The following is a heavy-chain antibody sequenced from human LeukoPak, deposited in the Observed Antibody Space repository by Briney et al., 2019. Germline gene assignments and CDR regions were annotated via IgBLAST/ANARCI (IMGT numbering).Heavy chain of an antibody. J-gene: IGHJ3*02. D-gene: IGHD2-2*01. CDR1: GFTFSSHS. CDR3: ARDSYCSSTSCYEGDAFDI. CDR2: ISSSSSTI. Sequence: GGSLRLSCAASGFTFSSHSMNWVRQAPEKGLEWVSYISSSSSTIYYADSVKGRFTISRDNAKSSLYLQMNSLRAEDTAVYYCARDSYCSSTSCYEGDAFDIWGQGTMVTVSS. V-gene: IGHV3-48*01.